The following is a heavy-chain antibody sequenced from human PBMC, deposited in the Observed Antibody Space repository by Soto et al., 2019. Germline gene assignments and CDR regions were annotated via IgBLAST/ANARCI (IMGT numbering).Heavy chain of an antibody. CDR3: ALEARYVANFDF. D-gene: IGHD1-1*01. Sequence: EVQLVESGGGLVQPGGSLRLSCAASGFTFSKHWMHWVRQAPGKGLVWVARINSDASDTASADSVKGRFTISRDNAKYTLYLQMNSVRIEDTAVYDCALEARYVANFDFWGQWTPVTVSS. CDR2: INSDASDT. CDR1: GFTFSKHW. V-gene: IGHV3-74*01. J-gene: IGHJ4*02.